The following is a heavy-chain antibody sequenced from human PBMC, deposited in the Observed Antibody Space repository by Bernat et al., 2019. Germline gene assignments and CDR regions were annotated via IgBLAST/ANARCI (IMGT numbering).Heavy chain of an antibody. Sequence: QVQLVESGGGLVKPGGSLRLSCAASGFTFSDYYMSWIRQAPGKGLEWVSYISSSSSYTNYADSVKGRFTISRDNAKNSLYLQMNSLRAEDTAVYYCAKDLGYCSSTSCRTRFNWFDPWGQGTLVTVSS. D-gene: IGHD2-2*01. CDR3: AKDLGYCSSTSCRTRFNWFDP. V-gene: IGHV3-11*06. CDR2: ISSSSSYT. CDR1: GFTFSDYY. J-gene: IGHJ5*02.